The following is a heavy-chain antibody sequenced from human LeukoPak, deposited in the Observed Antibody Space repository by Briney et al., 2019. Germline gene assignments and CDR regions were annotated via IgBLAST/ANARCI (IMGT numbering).Heavy chain of an antibody. CDR2: ISGSGGST. D-gene: IGHD2-15*01. CDR3: ARDQLYCSGGICYFDY. CDR1: GLTFSIYG. J-gene: IGHJ4*02. Sequence: PGGSLRLSCAASGLTFSIYGMTWVRQAPGKGLEWVSSISGSGGSTYYADSVKGRFTISRDNAKNTLYLQMNSLRTEDTAVYYCARDQLYCSGGICYFDYWGQGTLVTVSS. V-gene: IGHV3-23*01.